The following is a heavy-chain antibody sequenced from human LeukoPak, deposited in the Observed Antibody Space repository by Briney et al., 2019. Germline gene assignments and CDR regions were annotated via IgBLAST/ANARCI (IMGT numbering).Heavy chain of an antibody. CDR2: TYYRSKWFT. Sequence: SQTLSLTCGVSGTSVSVKSASWNWIRQSPSSGLEWQGRTYYRSKWFTDYAVSVRGRVTINADTANNQFSLQLSAVTPEDTALYYCTRDSGSYYGHFDSWGQGTLVTVSS. CDR1: GTSVSVKSAS. V-gene: IGHV6-1*01. CDR3: TRDSGSYYGHFDS. J-gene: IGHJ4*02. D-gene: IGHD1-26*01.